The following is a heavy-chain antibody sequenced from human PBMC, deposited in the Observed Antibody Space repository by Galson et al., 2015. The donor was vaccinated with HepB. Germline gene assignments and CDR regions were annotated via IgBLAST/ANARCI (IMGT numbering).Heavy chain of an antibody. V-gene: IGHV3-23*01. D-gene: IGHD5-18*01. CDR2: ISGNGGRT. CDR1: GFTFSTCA. CDR3: AKDQIWEFPHFLHY. Sequence: CAASGFTFSTCAMTWVRQAPGKGLEWASTISGNGGRTYYADSVKGRFTISRDNSKDTLYLHMNSLRAEDTAVYYCAKDQIWEFPHFLHYWVQGTLVTVTS. J-gene: IGHJ4*02.